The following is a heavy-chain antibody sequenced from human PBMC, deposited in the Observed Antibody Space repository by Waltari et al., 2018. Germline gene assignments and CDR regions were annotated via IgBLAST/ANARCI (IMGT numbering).Heavy chain of an antibody. Sequence: DVQLVQSGGGLIQPGGSLRPSCAVSGFTVSEDYVSWVRQAPGKGLEWVSSIYRGGTTYNADSVKGRFTISRDNFKNTVYLQMNSLRAEDTAMYYCAREAHNDDSSGYYYKYWGQGTLVIVSS. J-gene: IGHJ4*02. CDR1: GFTVSEDY. D-gene: IGHD3-22*01. CDR3: AREAHNDDSSGYYYKY. V-gene: IGHV3-53*01. CDR2: IYRGGTT.